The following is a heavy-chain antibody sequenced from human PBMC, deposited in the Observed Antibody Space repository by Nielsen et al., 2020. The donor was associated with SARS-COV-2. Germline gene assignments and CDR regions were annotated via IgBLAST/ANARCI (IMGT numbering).Heavy chain of an antibody. CDR2: INAGNGNT. V-gene: IGHV1-3*01. CDR3: ARASDYGDHFDY. D-gene: IGHD4-17*01. J-gene: IGHJ4*02. Sequence: WVRQAPGQRLEWMGWINAGNGNTKYSQKFQGRVTMTRDTSTSTVYMELSSLSSEDTAVYYCARASDYGDHFDYWGQGTLVTVSS.